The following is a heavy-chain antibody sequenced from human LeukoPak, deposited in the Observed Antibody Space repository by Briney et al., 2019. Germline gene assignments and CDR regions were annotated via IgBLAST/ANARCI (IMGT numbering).Heavy chain of an antibody. CDR2: INAGNGNT. D-gene: IGHD3-3*01. Sequence: ASVKVSCKASGYTFTSYAMHWVRQAPGQRLEWMGWINAGNGNTKYSQKFQGRVTITRDTSASTAYMELSSLRSEDTAVYYCARARPGRITIFGVVIDGDYWGQGTLVTVSS. CDR1: GYTFTSYA. J-gene: IGHJ4*02. CDR3: ARARPGRITIFGVVIDGDY. V-gene: IGHV1-3*01.